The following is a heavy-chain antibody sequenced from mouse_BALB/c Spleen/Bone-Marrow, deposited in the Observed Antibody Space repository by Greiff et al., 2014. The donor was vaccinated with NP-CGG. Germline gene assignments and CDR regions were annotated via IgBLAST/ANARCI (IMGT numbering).Heavy chain of an antibody. CDR3: TRKDY. V-gene: IGHV1-69*02. Sequence: QVQLQQPGAELVRPGASVKLSCKASGYTFTSYWINWVKQRPGQGLEWIGNIYPSDSYTNYNQKFKDKATLTVDKSSSTAYMQLSSPTSKDSAVYYCTRKDYWGQGTLVTVSA. J-gene: IGHJ3*01. CDR1: GYTFTSYW. CDR2: IYPSDSYT.